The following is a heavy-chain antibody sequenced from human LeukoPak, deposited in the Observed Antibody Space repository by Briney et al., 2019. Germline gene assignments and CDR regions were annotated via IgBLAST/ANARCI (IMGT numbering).Heavy chain of an antibody. J-gene: IGHJ4*02. V-gene: IGHV1-24*01. Sequence: ASVKVSCKVSGYTLTELSMHWVRQAPGKGLEWMGGFDPEDGETIYAQKFQGRVIMTEDTSTDTAYMELSSLRSEDTAVYYCATVGGSGWYDFDYWGQGTLVTVSS. CDR2: FDPEDGET. CDR3: ATVGGSGWYDFDY. D-gene: IGHD6-19*01. CDR1: GYTLTELS.